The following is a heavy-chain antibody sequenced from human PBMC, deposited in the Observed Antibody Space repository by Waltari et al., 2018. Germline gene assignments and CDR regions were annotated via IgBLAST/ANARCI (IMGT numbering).Heavy chain of an antibody. CDR2: IYYSGST. CDR1: GYSISSSNW. J-gene: IGHJ3*02. D-gene: IGHD2-15*01. V-gene: IGHV4-28*01. CDR3: ARNTRYCSGGSCHDAFDI. Sequence: QVQLQESGPGLVKPSDPLSLTCAVSGYSISSSNWWGWIRQPPGKGLEWIGYIYYSGSTYYNPSLKSRVTMSVDTSKNQFSLKLSSVTAVDTAVYYCARNTRYCSGGSCHDAFDIWGQGTMVTVSS.